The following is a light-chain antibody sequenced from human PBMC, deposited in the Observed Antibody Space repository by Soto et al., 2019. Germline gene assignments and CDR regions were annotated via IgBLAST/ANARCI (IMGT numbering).Light chain of an antibody. Sequence: ETVVTQSPATLSVSLGERATLSCRASQGISSKLTWYQQKPGKAPRLLIYGASTMATGIPARFSGSGSGTEFTLTISSLQSEDFAVNYCQQYNNWPPITFGQGTRLEIK. CDR2: GAS. V-gene: IGKV3D-15*01. CDR1: QGISSK. CDR3: QQYNNWPPIT. J-gene: IGKJ5*01.